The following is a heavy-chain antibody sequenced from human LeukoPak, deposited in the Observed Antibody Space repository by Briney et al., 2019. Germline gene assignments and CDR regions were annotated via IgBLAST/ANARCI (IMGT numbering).Heavy chain of an antibody. CDR2: ISASGGST. CDR1: GFTFSSYA. Sequence: PGRSLRLSCAASGFTFSSYAMSWVRQAPGKGLEWVSAISASGGSTYYADSVKGRFTISRDNSKNTLYLQMNSLRAEDTAVYYCAKGDYYDPKSDYWGQGTLVTVSS. D-gene: IGHD3-22*01. V-gene: IGHV3-23*01. CDR3: AKGDYYDPKSDY. J-gene: IGHJ4*02.